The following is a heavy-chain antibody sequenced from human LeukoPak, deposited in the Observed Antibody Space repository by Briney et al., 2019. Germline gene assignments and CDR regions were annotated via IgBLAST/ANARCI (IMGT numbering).Heavy chain of an antibody. CDR2: ISGSGGST. CDR1: GFTFSSYA. CDR3: AKDLLEAPYGDYYFDY. D-gene: IGHD4-17*01. Sequence: PGGSLRLSCAASGFTFSSYAMSWVRQAPGKGLEWVSAISGSGGSTYYADSVKGRFTISRDNSKNTLYLQMNSLRAEDTAVYYCAKDLLEAPYGDYYFDYWGQGTLVTVSS. V-gene: IGHV3-23*01. J-gene: IGHJ4*02.